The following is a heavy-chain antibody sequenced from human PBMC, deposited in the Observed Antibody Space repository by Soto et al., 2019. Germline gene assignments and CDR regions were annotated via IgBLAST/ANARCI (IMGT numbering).Heavy chain of an antibody. Sequence: SVKVSCKASGGTFSNYAINCVRQAPGQGLEWMGGIIPIFGAATYAQKFQGRVRVTADKYRGIAYMEVSSLRSEDTAVYYCARGRGFYSSSDEFYFYSMDVWGQGTTVTVSS. J-gene: IGHJ6*02. V-gene: IGHV1-69*06. CDR3: ARGRGFYSSSDEFYFYSMDV. D-gene: IGHD6-6*01. CDR2: IIPIFGAA. CDR1: GGTFSNYA.